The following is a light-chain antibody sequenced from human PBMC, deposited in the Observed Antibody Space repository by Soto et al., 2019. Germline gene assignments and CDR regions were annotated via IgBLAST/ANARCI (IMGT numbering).Light chain of an antibody. CDR1: QSGISY. J-gene: IGKJ4*01. CDR2: AAS. Sequence: DIVLAQSPATVSLSRGERPTLSCRASQSGISYSACHHQTPGQAPRLLISAASTGATGIPASFSGSASGTEFTLTISSLQSEDCAIYYCQQYHTWPITFGGGTKVDIK. CDR3: QQYHTWPIT. V-gene: IGKV3-15*01.